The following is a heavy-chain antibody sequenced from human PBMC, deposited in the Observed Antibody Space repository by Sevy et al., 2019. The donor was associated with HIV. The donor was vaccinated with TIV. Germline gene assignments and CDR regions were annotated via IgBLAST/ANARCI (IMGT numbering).Heavy chain of an antibody. J-gene: IGHJ4*02. CDR2: ISRSSSYI. CDR3: ARDGEIAVAGPL. Sequence: GGSLRLSCAASGFTFSSYSMNWVRQAPGKGLEWVSSISRSSSYIYYADSVKGRFTISRDNAKNSLYLQMNSLRAEDTAVYYCARDGEIAVAGPLWGQGTLVTVSS. D-gene: IGHD6-19*01. CDR1: GFTFSSYS. V-gene: IGHV3-21*01.